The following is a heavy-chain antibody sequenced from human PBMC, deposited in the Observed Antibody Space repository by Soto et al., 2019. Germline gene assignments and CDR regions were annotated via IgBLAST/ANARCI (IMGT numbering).Heavy chain of an antibody. J-gene: IGHJ6*02. Sequence: GASVKVSCKASGGTFSSYAISWVRQAPGQGLEWMGGIIPIFGTANYAQKFQGRVTITADESTSTAYMELSSLRSEDTAVYYCARPVAGHYYYYYGMDVWGQGTTVTVSS. CDR3: ARPVAGHYYYYYGMDV. D-gene: IGHD2-15*01. CDR1: GGTFSSYA. V-gene: IGHV1-69*13. CDR2: IIPIFGTA.